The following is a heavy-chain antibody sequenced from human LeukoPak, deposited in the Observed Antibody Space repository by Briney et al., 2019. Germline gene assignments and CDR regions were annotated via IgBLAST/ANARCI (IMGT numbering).Heavy chain of an antibody. CDR1: GFRFSNYW. D-gene: IGHD2-2*01. Sequence: GGSLRLSCAASGFRFSNYWMCWVRQAPGKGLEWVANIKGDGSEKNYVDSVKGRLTISRDSAKNSLNLQMNSLRVEDTAVYYCARGGMPYGLDVWGQGTTVTVSS. J-gene: IGHJ6*02. CDR2: IKGDGSEK. CDR3: ARGGMPYGLDV. V-gene: IGHV3-7*05.